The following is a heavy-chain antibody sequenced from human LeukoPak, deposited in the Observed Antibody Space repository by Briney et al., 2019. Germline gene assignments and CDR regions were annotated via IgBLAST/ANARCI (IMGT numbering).Heavy chain of an antibody. CDR1: GYTFTGYY. CDR3: ATEGRVLRYFDWLFSH. CDR2: INPNSGGT. J-gene: IGHJ4*02. D-gene: IGHD3-9*01. V-gene: IGHV1-2*06. Sequence: ASVKVSCKASGYTFTGYYMHWVGQAPGQGLEWMGRINPNSGGTNYAQKFQGRVTMTRDTSISTAYMELSRLRSDDTAVYYCATEGRVLRYFDWLFSHWGQGTLVTVSS.